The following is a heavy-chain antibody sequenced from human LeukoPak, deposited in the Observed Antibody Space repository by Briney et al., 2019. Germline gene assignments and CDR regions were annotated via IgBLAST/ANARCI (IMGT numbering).Heavy chain of an antibody. J-gene: IGHJ5*02. CDR2: IYYSGST. CDR1: GGSISSSSYY. CDR3: ARHSRTVGSVGIDP. D-gene: IGHD4-23*01. Sequence: KSSETLSLTCTVSGGSISSSSYYWGWIRQPPGKGQEWIGSIYYSGSTYYNPSLKSRVTISVDTSKNQFSLKLSSVTAADTAVYYCARHSRTVGSVGIDPWGQGTLVTVSS. V-gene: IGHV4-39*01.